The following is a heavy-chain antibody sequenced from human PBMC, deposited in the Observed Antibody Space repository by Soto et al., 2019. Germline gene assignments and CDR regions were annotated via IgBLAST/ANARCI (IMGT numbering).Heavy chain of an antibody. J-gene: IGHJ6*02. CDR3: VLGYCSSTSCYYFYGMDV. CDR2: ISAYNGNT. Sequence: QVQLVQSGAEVKKPGASVKVSCKASGYTFTSYGISWVRQAPGQGLEWMGWISAYNGNTNYAQKLQGRVTMTTDTSTSTAYMELRSLRSDDTAVYYCVLGYCSSTSCYYFYGMDVWGQGTTVTVSS. V-gene: IGHV1-18*04. CDR1: GYTFTSYG. D-gene: IGHD2-2*01.